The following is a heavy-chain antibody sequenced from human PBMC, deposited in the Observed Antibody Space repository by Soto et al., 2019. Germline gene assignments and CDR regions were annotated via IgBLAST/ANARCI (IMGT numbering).Heavy chain of an antibody. V-gene: IGHV3-11*06. CDR2: ISSSSSYT. D-gene: IGHD1-1*01. Sequence: QVQLVESGGGLVKPGGSLRLSCAASGFTFSDYYMSWIRQAPGKGLEWVSYISSSSSYTNYADSVKGRFTISRDNAKNSLYLQMNSLRAEDTAVYYCARDSPYNWNDDYYYGMDVWGQGTTVTVSS. CDR1: GFTFSDYY. J-gene: IGHJ6*02. CDR3: ARDSPYNWNDDYYYGMDV.